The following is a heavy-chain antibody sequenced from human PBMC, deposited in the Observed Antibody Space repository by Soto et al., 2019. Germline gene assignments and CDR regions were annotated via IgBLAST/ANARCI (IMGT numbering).Heavy chain of an antibody. V-gene: IGHV1-2*04. Sequence: AASVKVSCKASGYTFTGYYMHWVRQAPGQGLEWMGWINPNSGGTNYAQKFQGWVTMTRDTSISTAYMELSRLRSDDTAVYYCARGLYCSGGSCYTPTPGYYGMDVWGQGTTVTVSS. CDR3: ARGLYCSGGSCYTPTPGYYGMDV. D-gene: IGHD2-15*01. CDR1: GYTFTGYY. J-gene: IGHJ6*02. CDR2: INPNSGGT.